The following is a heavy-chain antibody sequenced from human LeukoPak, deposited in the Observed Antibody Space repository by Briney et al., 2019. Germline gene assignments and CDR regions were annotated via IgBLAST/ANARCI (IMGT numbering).Heavy chain of an antibody. CDR3: ARVTKYVWFDP. J-gene: IGHJ5*02. CDR2: IYYSGST. Sequence: PSETLSLTCIVSGGSISSHYWSWIRQPPGKGLEWIGYIYYSGSTNYNPSLKSRVTISADTSKNQFSLKLSSVTAADTAVYYCARVTKYVWFDPWGQGTLVTVSS. CDR1: GGSISSHY. V-gene: IGHV4-59*11. D-gene: IGHD2-2*01.